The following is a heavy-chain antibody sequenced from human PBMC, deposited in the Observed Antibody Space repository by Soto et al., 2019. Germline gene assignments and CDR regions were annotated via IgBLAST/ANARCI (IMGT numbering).Heavy chain of an antibody. Sequence: ASVKVSCKTSGYTFTDYYVHWVRQAPGQGLEWMGWVNPNSGVTNYAQKFQGWVTLTRDASVATAYMELNSLKSDDTAVFFCARGVSGWSPFDLWGQGTLDTVSS. CDR1: GYTFTDYY. V-gene: IGHV1-2*04. J-gene: IGHJ4*02. CDR2: VNPNSGVT. CDR3: ARGVSGWSPFDL. D-gene: IGHD6-19*01.